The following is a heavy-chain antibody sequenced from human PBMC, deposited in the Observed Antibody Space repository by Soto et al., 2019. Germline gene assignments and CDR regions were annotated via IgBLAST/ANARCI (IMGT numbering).Heavy chain of an antibody. CDR3: ARSSHGSGSYYNRLCWGDP. J-gene: IGHJ5*02. D-gene: IGHD3-10*01. V-gene: IGHV4-34*01. Sequence: PSETLSLTCAVYGGSFSGYYWSWIRQPPGKGLEWIGEINHSGSTNYNPSLKSRVTISVDTSKNQFSLKLSSVTAADTAVYYCARSSHGSGSYYNRLCWGDPSGQGTLVIVSS. CDR1: GGSFSGYY. CDR2: INHSGST.